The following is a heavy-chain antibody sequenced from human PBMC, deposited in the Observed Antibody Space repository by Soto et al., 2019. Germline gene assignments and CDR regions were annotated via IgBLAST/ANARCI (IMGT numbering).Heavy chain of an antibody. CDR2: IYYSGST. Sequence: QVQLQESGPGLVKPSETLSLTCTVSGGSISSYYWSWIRQPPGKGLEWIGYIYYSGSTNYNPSLKSRVTISLDTSKNQFSLKLSSVTAADTAVYYCVRPGWRNAPYDAFDIWGQGTMVTVSS. CDR3: VRPGWRNAPYDAFDI. CDR1: GGSISSYY. D-gene: IGHD6-19*01. V-gene: IGHV4-59*01. J-gene: IGHJ3*02.